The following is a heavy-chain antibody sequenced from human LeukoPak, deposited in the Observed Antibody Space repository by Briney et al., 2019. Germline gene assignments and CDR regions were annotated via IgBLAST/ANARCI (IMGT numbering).Heavy chain of an antibody. Sequence: SETLSLTCTVSGGSISSYYWSWIRQPAGKGLEWIGRIYTSGTTHYNPSLKSRVTMSVDTSKNQFSLKVTSVTAADTAVFYCATTNYGSGSEWFDPWGQGTLVTVSS. CDR3: ATTNYGSGSEWFDP. CDR1: GGSISSYY. CDR2: IYTSGTT. D-gene: IGHD3-10*01. J-gene: IGHJ5*02. V-gene: IGHV4-4*07.